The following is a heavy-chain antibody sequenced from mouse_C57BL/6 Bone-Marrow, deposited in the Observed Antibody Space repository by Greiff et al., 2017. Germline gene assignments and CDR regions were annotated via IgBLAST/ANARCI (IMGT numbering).Heavy chain of an antibody. V-gene: IGHV1-82*01. CDR1: GYAFSSSW. J-gene: IGHJ2*01. CDR3: ARHYGNFYFDY. D-gene: IGHD2-1*01. Sequence: QVQLQQSGPELVKPGASVKISCKASGYAFSSSWMNWVKQRPGKGLEWIGRICPGDGDTNYNGKFKGKATLTADKSSSTAYMQLSSLTSEDSAVXFCARHYGNFYFDYWGQGTTLTVSS. CDR2: ICPGDGDT.